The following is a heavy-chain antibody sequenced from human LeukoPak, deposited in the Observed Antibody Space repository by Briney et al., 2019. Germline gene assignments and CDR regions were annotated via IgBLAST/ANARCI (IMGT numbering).Heavy chain of an antibody. J-gene: IGHJ6*03. Sequence: SETLSLTCTVSGYSISSGYYWGWIRQPPGKGLEWIGSIYHSGSTYYNPSLKSRVTISVDTSKNQFSLKLSSVTAADTAVYYCARRTCYYDSSGYYYYYYYMDVWGKGTTVTVSS. V-gene: IGHV4-38-2*02. CDR2: IYHSGST. D-gene: IGHD3-22*01. CDR3: ARRTCYYDSSGYYYYYYYMDV. CDR1: GYSISSGYY.